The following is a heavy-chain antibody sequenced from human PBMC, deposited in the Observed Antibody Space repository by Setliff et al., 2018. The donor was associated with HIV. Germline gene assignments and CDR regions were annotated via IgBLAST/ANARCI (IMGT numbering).Heavy chain of an antibody. CDR3: AKGSANSGTSSDAFDI. J-gene: IGHJ3*02. CDR2: ISGSGGST. CDR1: RFTFNNYA. Sequence: GGSLRLSCAASRFTFNNYAMSWARQAPGKGLEWVSVISGSGGSTNYADSVKGRFTISRDNSKNTLYLQMDSLRAEDTAVYYCAKGSANSGTSSDAFDIWGQGTMVTVSS. V-gene: IGHV3-23*01. D-gene: IGHD1-26*01.